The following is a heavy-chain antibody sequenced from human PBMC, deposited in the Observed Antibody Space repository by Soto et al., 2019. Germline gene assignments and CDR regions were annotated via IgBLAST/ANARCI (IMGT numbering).Heavy chain of an antibody. J-gene: IGHJ6*01. CDR2: ISSSSSYI. CDR3: AIDIRCGEAPRSYGMDV. CDR1: GFNFSGLS. Sequence: GFLRHSCAASGFNFSGLSMHFIRQDTGKGLEWVSSISSSSSYIYYADSVKGRFTISRDNAKNSLYLQMNSLRAEDTAVYYFAIDIRCGEAPRSYGMDVWGQGTTLTVSS. V-gene: IGHV3-21*01. D-gene: IGHD3-10*01.